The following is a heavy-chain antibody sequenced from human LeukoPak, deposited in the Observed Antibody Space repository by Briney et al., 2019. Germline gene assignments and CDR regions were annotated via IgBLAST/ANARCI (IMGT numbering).Heavy chain of an antibody. Sequence: PGGSLRLSCAASGFTFSLYSMNWVRQAPGKGLVWVSRLNNDGSTTSYADSVKGRFTISRDNAKNTLYLQMNSLRAEDTAVYYCTRGRGIDYWGQGTLVTVSS. V-gene: IGHV3-74*01. CDR3: TRGRGIDY. CDR1: GFTFSLYS. D-gene: IGHD3-10*01. CDR2: LNNDGSTT. J-gene: IGHJ4*02.